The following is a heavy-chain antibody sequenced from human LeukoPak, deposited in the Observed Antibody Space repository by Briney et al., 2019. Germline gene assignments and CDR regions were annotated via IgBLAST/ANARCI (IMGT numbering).Heavy chain of an antibody. CDR1: GFTFGSHA. J-gene: IGHJ4*02. Sequence: GGSLRLSCEASGFTFGSHAMYWVRQAPGKGLEWVAGIGSGGSPHYADPVKGRFTISRDNSRNTAYLQINSLRAEDTAVYYCGKTTVGYSSGQKPAWPVDYWGQGTLVTVSS. CDR2: IGSGGSP. D-gene: IGHD5-18*01. CDR3: GKTTVGYSSGQKPAWPVDY. V-gene: IGHV3-23*01.